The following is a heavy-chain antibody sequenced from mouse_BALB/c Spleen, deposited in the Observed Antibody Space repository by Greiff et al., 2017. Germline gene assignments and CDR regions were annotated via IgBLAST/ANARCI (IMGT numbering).Heavy chain of an antibody. V-gene: IGHV5-17*02. CDR1: GFTFSSFG. J-gene: IGHJ1*01. CDR2: ISSGSSTI. Sequence: EVNVVESGGGLVQPGGSRKLSCAASGFTFSSFGMHWVRQAPEKGLEWVAYISSGSSTIYYADTVKGRFTISRDNPKNTLFLQMTSLRSEDTAMYYCARSYRYDWYFDVWGAGTTVTVSS. D-gene: IGHD2-14*01. CDR3: ARSYRYDWYFDV.